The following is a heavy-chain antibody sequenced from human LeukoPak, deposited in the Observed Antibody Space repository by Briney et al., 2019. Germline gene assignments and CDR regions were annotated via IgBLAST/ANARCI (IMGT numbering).Heavy chain of an antibody. CDR1: GGSISSYY. Sequence: SETLSLTCTVSGGSISSYYWSWIRQPPGKGLEWIGSIYYSGSTYYNPSLKSRVTISVDTSKNQFSLKLSSVTAADTAVYYCARRGYSYGIIGHYFDYWGQGTLVTVSS. CDR2: IYYSGST. V-gene: IGHV4-39*07. CDR3: ARRGYSYGIIGHYFDY. D-gene: IGHD5-18*01. J-gene: IGHJ4*02.